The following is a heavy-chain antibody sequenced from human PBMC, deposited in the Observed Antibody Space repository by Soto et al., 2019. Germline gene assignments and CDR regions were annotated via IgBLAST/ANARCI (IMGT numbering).Heavy chain of an antibody. V-gene: IGHV3-23*01. CDR1: GFIFANYA. Sequence: GGAPRLACAASGFIFANYAMGWVRQAPGKGLEWVSAITGSGGGTYYADSVKGRFTVSRDNSKNTLYLQMHSLRAEGAAILYCAKWDTHGIIPPTFGGNYYYYDSDVWGQGTRGTVSS. D-gene: IGHD3-3*01. CDR3: AKWDTHGIIPPTFGGNYYYYDSDV. CDR2: ITGSGGGT. J-gene: IGHJ6*02.